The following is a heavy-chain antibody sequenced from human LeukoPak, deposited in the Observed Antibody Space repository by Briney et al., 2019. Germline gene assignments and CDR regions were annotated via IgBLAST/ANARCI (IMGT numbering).Heavy chain of an antibody. J-gene: IGHJ6*04. V-gene: IGHV1-69*06. D-gene: IGHD2-2*01. CDR2: IIPIFGTA. CDR1: GGTFSSYA. Sequence: SVKVSCKASGGTFSSYAISWVRQAPGQGLEWMGGIIPIFGTANYAQRFQGRVTITADKSTSTAYMELSSLRSEDTAVYYCARERYCSSTSCYRGYYYYGMDVWGKGTTVTVSS. CDR3: ARERYCSSTSCYRGYYYYGMDV.